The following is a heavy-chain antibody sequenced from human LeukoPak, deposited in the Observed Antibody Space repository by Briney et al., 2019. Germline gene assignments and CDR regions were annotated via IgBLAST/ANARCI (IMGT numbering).Heavy chain of an antibody. J-gene: IGHJ5*02. CDR2: INRSGST. CDR3: ARGRYYANQRPQLFDP. Sequence: SETLSLTCAVYGGSFSGYYWSWIRQPPGKGLEWIGEINRSGSTNFSPSLKSRVTISLDTSKNQFSLKLSSVTAADTAVYYCARGRYYANQRPQLFDPWGQGTLVTVSS. D-gene: IGHD1-26*01. CDR1: GGSFSGYY. V-gene: IGHV4-34*01.